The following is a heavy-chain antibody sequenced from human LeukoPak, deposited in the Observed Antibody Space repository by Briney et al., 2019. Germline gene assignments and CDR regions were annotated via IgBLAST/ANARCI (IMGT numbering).Heavy chain of an antibody. CDR3: ARHGEWLTVDY. Sequence: SETLSLTCAVSGYSISSGYHWGWIRQPPGKGLEWIGSIYHSGSTYYNPSLKSRVTISVDTSKNQFSLKLSSVTAADTAVYYCARHGEWLTVDYWGQGTLVTVSS. D-gene: IGHD3-3*01. J-gene: IGHJ4*02. CDR2: IYHSGST. CDR1: GYSISSGYH. V-gene: IGHV4-38-2*01.